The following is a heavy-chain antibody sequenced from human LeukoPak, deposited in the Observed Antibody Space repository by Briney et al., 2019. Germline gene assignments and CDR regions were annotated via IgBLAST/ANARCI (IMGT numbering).Heavy chain of an antibody. J-gene: IGHJ4*02. D-gene: IGHD6-19*01. Sequence: PGGSLRLSCAASGFTFSSYAMSWVRQAPGKGLEWVSAISGSGGSTYYADSVKGRFTISRDNSKNTLYLQMNSLRAEDTAVYYCAKAAGDSGWYGVYFDYWGQGTPVTVSS. V-gene: IGHV3-23*01. CDR3: AKAAGDSGWYGVYFDY. CDR2: ISGSGGST. CDR1: GFTFSSYA.